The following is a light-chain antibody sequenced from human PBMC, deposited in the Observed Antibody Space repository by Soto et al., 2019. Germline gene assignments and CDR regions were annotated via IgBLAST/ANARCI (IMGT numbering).Light chain of an antibody. Sequence: EIVMTQSPATLSVSPGERATLSCRASQNIDNNLAWYPQKLGQTPRLLIYGASTRATGAPASFSGSGSGTDFTLTISSLQSEDFPVYYCQQYYYWPANSFGQGTKLEIK. CDR1: QNIDNN. J-gene: IGKJ2*03. CDR2: GAS. V-gene: IGKV3-15*01. CDR3: QQYYYWPANS.